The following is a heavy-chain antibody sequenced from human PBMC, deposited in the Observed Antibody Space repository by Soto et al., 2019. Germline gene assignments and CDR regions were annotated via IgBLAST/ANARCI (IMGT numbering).Heavy chain of an antibody. CDR2: IGGGDDDR. J-gene: IGHJ3*02. CDR3: AKDRQDHNSVWDPFDI. Sequence: GGSLRLSCAASGFTFNIYAMSWVRQAPGKGLEWVSSIGGGDDDRYYADSVKDRFTISRDNSKNTVFLQMTSLRAEDTAIYYCAKDRQDHNSVWDPFDIWGQGTVVTVSS. D-gene: IGHD1-20*01. V-gene: IGHV3-23*01. CDR1: GFTFNIYA.